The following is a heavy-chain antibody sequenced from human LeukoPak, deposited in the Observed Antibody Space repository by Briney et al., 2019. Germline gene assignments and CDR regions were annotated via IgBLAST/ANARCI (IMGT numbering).Heavy chain of an antibody. J-gene: IGHJ4*02. V-gene: IGHV1-24*01. CDR2: FDPEDGEP. D-gene: IGHD1-26*01. CDR3: ATADKWEPLDY. Sequence: ASVKVSCQVSGNSPSETSIHWVRPAPGQWLEWMGGFDPEDGEPIFAQRFQGRFSMSEDTSTDTAYMELSRLRPEDTAVYYCATADKWEPLDYWGQGTLVTVSS. CDR1: GNSPSETS.